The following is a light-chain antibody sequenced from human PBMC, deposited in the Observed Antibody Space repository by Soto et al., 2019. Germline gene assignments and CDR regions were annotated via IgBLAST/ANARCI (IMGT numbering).Light chain of an antibody. CDR3: QKRSNWPIT. Sequence: EVVLTQSPSTLSLSPWERATLSCRASQSFSSSLAWYQQKGGQAPRLLIYDASNRATGIPARFSASGSGTDFTLIISSLEPEDFAVYYCQKRSNWPITFGQGTRLEIK. J-gene: IGKJ5*01. CDR2: DAS. V-gene: IGKV3-11*01. CDR1: QSFSSS.